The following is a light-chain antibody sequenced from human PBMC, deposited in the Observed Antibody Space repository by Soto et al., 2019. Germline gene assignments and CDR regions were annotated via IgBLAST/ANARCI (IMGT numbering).Light chain of an antibody. CDR2: EVS. CDR1: NSDVGGYNF. Sequence: QSVLTQPPSASGSPGQSVTISCTGTNSDVGGYNFVSWYQQHPGKAPKLMIYEVSKRPSGVPDRFSGSKSGNTASLTVSGLQAEDEADYYCSSYASSNNFVFETGTKVTV. CDR3: SSYASSNNFV. V-gene: IGLV2-8*01. J-gene: IGLJ1*01.